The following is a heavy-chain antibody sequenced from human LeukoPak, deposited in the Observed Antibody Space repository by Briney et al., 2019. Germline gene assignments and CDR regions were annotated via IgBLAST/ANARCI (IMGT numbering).Heavy chain of an antibody. CDR2: IYETGST. Sequence: SETLSLTCTVSGGSISSSSHYWGWIRQPPGKGLEFIGNIYETGSTYYNPSLKSRVTIFVDTSKNQFSLRLSPVTAADTALYYCARRYSSSPFNYFDPWGQGTLVTVSS. CDR3: ARRYSSSPFNYFDP. CDR1: GGSISSSSHY. V-gene: IGHV4-39*01. D-gene: IGHD6-6*01. J-gene: IGHJ5*02.